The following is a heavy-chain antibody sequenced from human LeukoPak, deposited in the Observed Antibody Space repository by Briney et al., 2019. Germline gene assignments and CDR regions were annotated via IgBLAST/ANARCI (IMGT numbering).Heavy chain of an antibody. CDR2: IKQDGSEK. V-gene: IGHV3-7*03. J-gene: IGHJ4*02. CDR3: AREPAAYSSYRELDQRHLDY. Sequence: PGGSLRLSCAASGFTFSSYWMSWVRQAPGKGLEWVANIKQDGSEKYYVDSVKGRFTISRDNAKNSLYLQMNSLRADDTAVYYCAREPAAYSSYRELDQRHLDYWGQGTLVTVSS. CDR1: GFTFSSYW. D-gene: IGHD6-6*01.